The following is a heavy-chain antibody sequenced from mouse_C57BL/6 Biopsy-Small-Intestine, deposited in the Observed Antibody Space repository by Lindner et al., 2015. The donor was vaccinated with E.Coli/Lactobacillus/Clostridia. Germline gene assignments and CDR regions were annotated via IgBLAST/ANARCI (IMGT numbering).Heavy chain of an antibody. CDR3: AYAGDTMMVT. V-gene: IGHV1-84*02. CDR2: IYRSTGNT. D-gene: IGHD2-3*01. J-gene: IGHJ4*01. CDR1: GYTFTSYA. Sequence: SVKVSCKASGYTFTSYAIHWVRQAPGQGLEWMGWIYRSTGNTKYSQRFQGRVTITRDTSGSTAYMELSSLKSEDTAVYYCAYAGDTMMVTWGQGTLVTVSS.